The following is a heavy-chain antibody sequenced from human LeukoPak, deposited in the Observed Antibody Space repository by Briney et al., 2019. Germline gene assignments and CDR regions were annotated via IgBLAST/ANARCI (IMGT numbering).Heavy chain of an antibody. Sequence: GGSLRLSCAASGFTFSSYAMSWVRQAPGKGLEWVSAISGSGGSTYYADSVKGRFTISRDNSKNSLYLQMNSLRAEDTAVYYCARGRYGGYPYYFDYWGQGALVTVSS. CDR3: ARGRYGGYPYYFDY. J-gene: IGHJ4*02. V-gene: IGHV3-23*01. D-gene: IGHD5-12*01. CDR1: GFTFSSYA. CDR2: ISGSGGST.